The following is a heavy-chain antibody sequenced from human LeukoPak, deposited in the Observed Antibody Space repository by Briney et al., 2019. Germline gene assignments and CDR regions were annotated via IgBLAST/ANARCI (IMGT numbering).Heavy chain of an antibody. CDR3: AKGVSAGKVDWFDP. V-gene: IGHV3-23*01. CDR2: VTGSGGAT. D-gene: IGHD6-13*01. CDR1: RYSFDSYA. J-gene: IGHJ5*02. Sequence: GGSLRLSCEDSRYSFDSYAMTWVRQAPGPGLEWISSVTGSGGATFYAASVRGRFTISRDNSRSTLHLQMDSLRAEDTAVYYCAKGVSAGKVDWFDPWGQGTLVTVSS.